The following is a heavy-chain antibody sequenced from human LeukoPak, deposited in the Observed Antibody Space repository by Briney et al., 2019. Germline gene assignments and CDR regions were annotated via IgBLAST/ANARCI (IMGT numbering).Heavy chain of an antibody. Sequence: KASETLSLTCTVSGGSISSSSYYWGWICQPPGKGLEWIGSIYYSGSTYYNPSLKSRVTISVDTSKNQFSLKLSSVTAADTAVYYCARHGNPTYYYYYYYMDVWGKGTTVTVSS. CDR1: GGSISSSSYY. CDR2: IYYSGST. V-gene: IGHV4-39*01. CDR3: ARHGNPTYYYYYYYMDV. D-gene: IGHD4-23*01. J-gene: IGHJ6*03.